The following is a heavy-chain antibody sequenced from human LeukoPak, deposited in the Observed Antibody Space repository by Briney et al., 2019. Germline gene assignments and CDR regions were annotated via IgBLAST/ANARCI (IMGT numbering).Heavy chain of an antibody. J-gene: IGHJ6*02. CDR1: GFTFSSYA. D-gene: IGHD4-23*01. Sequence: GGSLRLSCAASGFTFSSYAMHWVRQAPGKGLEWVAVISYDGSNKYYADSVKGRFTISRDNSKNTLYLQMDSLRAEDTAVYYCAKGCPSNYGGNSFYYYYGMDVWGQGTTVTVSS. V-gene: IGHV3-30*07. CDR2: ISYDGSNK. CDR3: AKGCPSNYGGNSFYYYYGMDV.